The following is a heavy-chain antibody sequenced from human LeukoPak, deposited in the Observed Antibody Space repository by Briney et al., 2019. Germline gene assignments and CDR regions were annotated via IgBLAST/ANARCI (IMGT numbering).Heavy chain of an antibody. CDR2: IYTSGST. V-gene: IGHV4-61*02. CDR3: AGHIAAAGKRPPD. Sequence: PSQTLSLTCTVSGGSISSGSYYWSWIRQPAGKGLEWIGRIYTSGSTNYNPSLKSRVTISVDTSKNQFSLKLSSVTAADTAVYYCAGHIAAAGKRPPDWGQGTLVTVSS. D-gene: IGHD6-13*01. CDR1: GGSISSGSYY. J-gene: IGHJ4*02.